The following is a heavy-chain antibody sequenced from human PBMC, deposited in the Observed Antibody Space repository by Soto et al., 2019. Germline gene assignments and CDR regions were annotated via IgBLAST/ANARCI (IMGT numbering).Heavy chain of an antibody. CDR3: ARDRWGSYSFDS. CDR1: GGVSRNYA. J-gene: IGHJ5*01. CDR2: IIPVFGTA. V-gene: IGHV1-69*01. Sequence: QVQLVQSGAEVKKPGSSVKVSCKASGGVSRNYAINWVRQAPGQGLEWMGGIIPVFGTADYPQKFQGRVTITADESTTTAYMELTSLKTEDTAVYFCARDRWGSYSFDSWGQGTLVTVAS. D-gene: IGHD1-26*01.